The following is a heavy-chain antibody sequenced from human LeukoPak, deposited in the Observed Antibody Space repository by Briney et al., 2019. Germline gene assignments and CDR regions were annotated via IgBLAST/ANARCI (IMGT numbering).Heavy chain of an antibody. CDR3: ARRYSSSWDLDY. CDR2: ISAYNGNT. CDR1: GYTFSNYY. Sequence: ASVKVSCKASGYTFSNYYIHWVRQAPGQGLEWMGWISAYNGNTNYAQKLQGRVTMTTDTSTSTAYMELRRLRSDDTAVYYCARRYSSSWDLDYWGQGTLVTVSS. J-gene: IGHJ4*02. V-gene: IGHV1-18*04. D-gene: IGHD6-13*01.